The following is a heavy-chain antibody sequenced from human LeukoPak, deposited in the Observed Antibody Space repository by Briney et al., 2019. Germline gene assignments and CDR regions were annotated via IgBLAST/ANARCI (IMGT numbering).Heavy chain of an antibody. V-gene: IGHV1-2*02. J-gene: IGHJ4*02. CDR2: IDPYTGNT. Sequence: SVKVSCKATGYTFVRYDLHWVRQGPGQGLEWMAWIDPYTGNTHYAQKFQGRITVTRDTSVSTTYMELSWLTSDDTARYYCAREYSASEHWGQGTLVTVSS. CDR1: GYTFVRYD. D-gene: IGHD5-12*01. CDR3: AREYSASEH.